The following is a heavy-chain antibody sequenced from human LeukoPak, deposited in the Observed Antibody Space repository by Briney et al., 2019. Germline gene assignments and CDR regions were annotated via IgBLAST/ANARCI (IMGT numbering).Heavy chain of an antibody. CDR1: GFTFSSYG. CDR2: IRYDGSNK. D-gene: IGHD3-9*01. Sequence: PGGSLRLSCAASGFTFSSYGMHWVRQAPGKGLEWVAFIRYDGSNKYYADSVKGRFTISRDNSKNTLYLQMNSLRAEDTAVYYCAKSTNYDILPGYYPFDYWGQGTLVTVSS. CDR3: AKSTNYDILPGYYPFDY. J-gene: IGHJ4*02. V-gene: IGHV3-30*02.